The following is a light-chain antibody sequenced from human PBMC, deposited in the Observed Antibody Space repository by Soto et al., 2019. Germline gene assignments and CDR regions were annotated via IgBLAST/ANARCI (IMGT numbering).Light chain of an antibody. J-gene: IGKJ2*01. CDR2: GAS. CDR1: QSVIRNY. V-gene: IGKV3-20*01. CDR3: QKYDTSPYD. Sequence: EGMLTQSPGTLSLSPGEGAIRSCRSSQSVIRNYLAWYQKKPGQAPRLLIYGASSRATGIPDRFSGSGSGTGFTLTISRLEPEDFAVYYCQKYDTSPYDFGQGTKLEI.